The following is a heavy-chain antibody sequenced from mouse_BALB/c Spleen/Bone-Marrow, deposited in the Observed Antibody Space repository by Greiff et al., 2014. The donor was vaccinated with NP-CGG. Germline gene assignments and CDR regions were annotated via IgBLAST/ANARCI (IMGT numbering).Heavy chain of an antibody. V-gene: IGHV1-77*01. CDR1: GYTFTDYI. J-gene: IGHJ3*01. CDR2: IYPGTGST. CDR3: ARRKNVWFAY. Sequence: VQLQQSGPELVKPGASVKMSCKASGYTFTDYIISWVKQRVGQGLEWFGEIYPGTGSTYYNEKFKGKATLTADKSSNIAYMQLSSLTSEDSAVYFCARRKNVWFAYWGQGTLVTVSA.